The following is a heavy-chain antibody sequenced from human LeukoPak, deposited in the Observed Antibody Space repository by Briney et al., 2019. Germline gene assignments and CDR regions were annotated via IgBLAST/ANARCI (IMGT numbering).Heavy chain of an antibody. J-gene: IGHJ4*02. CDR1: GFTFSDFW. V-gene: IGHV3-74*01. Sequence: LPGGSLRLSCAASGFTFSDFWMHWVRQAPGKGLVWVSRINSGGTVTNYADSVKGRLTISRDNSKNTLYLQMNSLRAEDTAVYYCAKTKSGYWSGPYFDYWGQGTLVTVSS. D-gene: IGHD3-3*01. CDR2: INSGGTVT. CDR3: AKTKSGYWSGPYFDY.